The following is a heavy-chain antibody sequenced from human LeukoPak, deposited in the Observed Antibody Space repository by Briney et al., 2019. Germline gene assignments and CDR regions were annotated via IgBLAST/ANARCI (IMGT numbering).Heavy chain of an antibody. CDR2: ISSGSSTT. Sequence: GGSLRLSCAASGFTFIPLGMNWVRQAPGRGLEWVSYISSGSSTTYYADSVKGRFTISRDNAKNSLYRQVNSLRDEDTAVYYCARGRGLTLSYHYFDYWGQGTLVTVSS. V-gene: IGHV3-48*02. J-gene: IGHJ4*02. CDR3: ARGRGLTLSYHYFDY. D-gene: IGHD3-10*01. CDR1: GFTFIPLG.